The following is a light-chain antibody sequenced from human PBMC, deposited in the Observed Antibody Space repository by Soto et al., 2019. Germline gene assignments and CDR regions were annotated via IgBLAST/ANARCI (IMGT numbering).Light chain of an antibody. CDR1: SSDVGGYNY. V-gene: IGLV2-14*01. J-gene: IGLJ2*01. CDR2: DVS. Sequence: QSVLTQPASVSGSPGQSITISCTGTSSDVGGYNYVSWYQQHPGKAPKLMIYDVSNRPSGVSNRFSGSKSGNTASLTISGLLAEDEAEYYCSSYTSSSTRVFGGGTKLTVL. CDR3: SSYTSSSTRV.